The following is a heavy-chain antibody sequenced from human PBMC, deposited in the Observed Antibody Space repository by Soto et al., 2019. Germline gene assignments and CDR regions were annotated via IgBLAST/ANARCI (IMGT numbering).Heavy chain of an antibody. J-gene: IGHJ6*02. CDR2: ISGDGGST. D-gene: IGHD3-3*01. V-gene: IGHV3-43*01. Sequence: EVQLVESGGVVVQPGGSPRLSCAASGFTFDDYNMHWVRQAPGKGLEWVSLISGDGGSTFYADSVKGRFTISRDNSKKSLYLQMNSLRTEDTALYYCATGLLYGPYGLDVWGQGTTVTVSS. CDR3: ATGLLYGPYGLDV. CDR1: GFTFDDYN.